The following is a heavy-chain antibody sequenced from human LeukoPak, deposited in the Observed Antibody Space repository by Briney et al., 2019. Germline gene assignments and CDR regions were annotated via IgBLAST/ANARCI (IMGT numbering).Heavy chain of an antibody. CDR1: GFTFSSYA. D-gene: IGHD2-2*01. CDR3: PKARGYCSSTSCSKGGYFDY. Sequence: GGSLRLSCAASGFTFSSYAMSWVRQAPGKGLEWVSAISGSGGSTYYADSVKGRFTISRDNSKNTLYLQMNSLRAEDTAVYYCPKARGYCSSTSCSKGGYFDYWGQGTLVTVSS. J-gene: IGHJ4*02. CDR2: ISGSGGST. V-gene: IGHV3-23*01.